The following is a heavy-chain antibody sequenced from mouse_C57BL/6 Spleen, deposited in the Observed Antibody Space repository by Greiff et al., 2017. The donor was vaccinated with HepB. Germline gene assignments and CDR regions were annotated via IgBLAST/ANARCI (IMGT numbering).Heavy chain of an antibody. J-gene: IGHJ1*03. Sequence: QVQLKQPGAELVRPGSSVKLSCKASGYTFTSYWMHWVKQRPIQGLEWIGNIDPSDSETHYNQKFKDKATLTVDKSSSTAYMQLSSLTSEDSAVYYCARGGHSNYDWYFDVWGTGTTVTVSS. D-gene: IGHD2-5*01. CDR3: ARGGHSNYDWYFDV. CDR2: IDPSDSET. V-gene: IGHV1-52*01. CDR1: GYTFTSYW.